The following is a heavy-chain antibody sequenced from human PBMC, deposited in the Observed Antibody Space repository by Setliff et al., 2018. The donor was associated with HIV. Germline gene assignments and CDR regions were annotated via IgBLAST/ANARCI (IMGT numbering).Heavy chain of an antibody. D-gene: IGHD1-1*01. CDR3: ARDSVTISYYYYYMDV. V-gene: IGHV4-34*01. J-gene: IGHJ6*03. CDR1: GGSFSGYY. CDR2: IYHSGST. Sequence: PSETLSLTCAVYGGSFSGYYWGWIRHPPGKGLEWIGSIYHSGSTYYNPSLKSRVTISVDTSKNQFSLKLSSVTAADTAVYYCARDSVTISYYYYYMDVWGKGTTVTVSS.